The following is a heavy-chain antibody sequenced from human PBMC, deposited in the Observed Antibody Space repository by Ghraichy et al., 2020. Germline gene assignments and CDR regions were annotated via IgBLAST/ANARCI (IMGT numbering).Heavy chain of an antibody. Sequence: SVKVSCKASGGTFSSYAISWVRQAPGQGLEWMGGIIPIFGTANYAQKFQGRVTITADESTSTAYMELSSLRSEDTAVYYCASRGPVGVVIAIPDYYYYYMDVWGKGTTVTVSS. CDR1: GGTFSSYA. CDR2: IIPIFGTA. V-gene: IGHV1-69*13. CDR3: ASRGPVGVVIAIPDYYYYYMDV. D-gene: IGHD2-21*01. J-gene: IGHJ6*03.